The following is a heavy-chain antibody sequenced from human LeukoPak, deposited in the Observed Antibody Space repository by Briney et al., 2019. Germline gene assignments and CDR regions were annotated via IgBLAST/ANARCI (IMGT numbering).Heavy chain of an antibody. J-gene: IGHJ4*02. Sequence: ASVKVSCKASGYTFTSYGISWVRQAPGQGLEWMGWISAYNGNTNYAQKLQGRVTMTTDTSTSTAYMELRSLRSDDTAVYYCARDYYYDSSGYHSAGYWGQGTPVTVSS. CDR3: ARDYYYDSSGYHSAGY. V-gene: IGHV1-18*01. D-gene: IGHD3-22*01. CDR2: ISAYNGNT. CDR1: GYTFTSYG.